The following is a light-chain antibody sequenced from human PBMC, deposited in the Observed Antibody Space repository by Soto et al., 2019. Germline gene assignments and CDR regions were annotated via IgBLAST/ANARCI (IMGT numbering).Light chain of an antibody. Sequence: EIVLTHSPGTLSLSPGEIATLSCRASQSVSSSYLAWYQQKPSQAPRLLIYGASSRATGIPDRFSGSGSGTDFTLTISRLEPEDFAVYYCQQYGSSPTITFGQGTRLEIK. CDR2: GAS. CDR1: QSVSSSY. V-gene: IGKV3-20*01. J-gene: IGKJ5*01. CDR3: QQYGSSPTIT.